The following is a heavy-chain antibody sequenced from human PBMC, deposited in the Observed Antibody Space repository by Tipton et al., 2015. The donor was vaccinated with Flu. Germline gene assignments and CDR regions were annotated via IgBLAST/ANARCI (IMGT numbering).Heavy chain of an antibody. CDR2: IYYSGST. CDR1: GGPISSYY. V-gene: IGHV4-59*01. J-gene: IGHJ3*02. Sequence: GLVKPSETLSLTCTVSGGPISSYYWSWIRQPPGKGLEWIGYIYYSGSTNYNPSLKSRVTISVDTSKNQFSLKLSSVTAADTAVYYCARDRESGSYSPGDAFDIWGQGTMVTVSS. D-gene: IGHD1-26*01. CDR3: ARDRESGSYSPGDAFDI.